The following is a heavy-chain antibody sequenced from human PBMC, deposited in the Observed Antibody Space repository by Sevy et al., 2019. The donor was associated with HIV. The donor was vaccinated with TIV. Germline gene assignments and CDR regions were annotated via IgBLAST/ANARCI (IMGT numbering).Heavy chain of an antibody. V-gene: IGHV3-30-3*01. CDR2: ISYDGSNK. J-gene: IGHJ1*01. CDR1: GFTFSSFS. D-gene: IGHD1-1*01. Sequence: GGSLRLSCAASGFTFSSFSMHWVRQAPGKGLEWVATISYDGSNKYYADSVKGRFTISSDNSKNCLYLQMNSLRAEDTAVYCCALERLFSNVAEYFQNWGQGTLVTVSS. CDR3: ALERLFSNVAEYFQN.